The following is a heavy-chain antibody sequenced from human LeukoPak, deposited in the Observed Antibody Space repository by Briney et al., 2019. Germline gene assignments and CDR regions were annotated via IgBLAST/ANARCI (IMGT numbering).Heavy chain of an antibody. CDR1: GFTFDDYA. CDR2: ISWNSGSI. D-gene: IGHD2-2*01. J-gene: IGHJ4*02. V-gene: IGHV3-9*01. CDR3: AKGGYCSSTSCYEDY. Sequence: GGSLRLSCAASGFTFDDYAMHWVRQAPGKGLEWVSGISWNSGSIGYADSVKGRFTISRDNAKNSLYLQMNSLRAEDTALYYCAKGGYCSSTSCYEDYWGQGTLVTVSS.